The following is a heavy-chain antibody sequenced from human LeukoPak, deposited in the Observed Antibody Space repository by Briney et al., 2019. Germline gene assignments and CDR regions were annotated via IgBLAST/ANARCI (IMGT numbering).Heavy chain of an antibody. J-gene: IGHJ3*02. CDR3: ARESVYRAFDI. CDR1: GFTLRTYD. Sequence: YPGGSLRLSCAASGFTLRTYDMHWVRQATGKGLEWVSAIGTDGDTYYPGSVKGRFTISRENAKNSLYLQMNSLRAGDTAVYYCARESVYRAFDIWGQGTMVTVSS. V-gene: IGHV3-13*04. D-gene: IGHD1-26*01. CDR2: IGTDGDT.